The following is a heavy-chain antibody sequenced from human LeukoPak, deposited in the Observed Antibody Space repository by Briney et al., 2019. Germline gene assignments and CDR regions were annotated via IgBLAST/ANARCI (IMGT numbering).Heavy chain of an antibody. J-gene: IGHJ4*02. Sequence: PSETPSLTCTVSGGSISSSPYYWGWIRQPPGKGLEWIGSIYYSGSTYYNPSLKSRVTISVKTSKNQFSLKLRSVTAADTAVYYCARVTGYTIEDYFDYWGQGTLVTVSS. CDR1: GGSISSSPYY. D-gene: IGHD3-9*01. CDR3: ARVTGYTIEDYFDY. CDR2: IYYSGST. V-gene: IGHV4-39*07.